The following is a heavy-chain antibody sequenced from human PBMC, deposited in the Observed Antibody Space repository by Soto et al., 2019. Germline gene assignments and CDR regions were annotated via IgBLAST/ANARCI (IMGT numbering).Heavy chain of an antibody. V-gene: IGHV1-8*01. D-gene: IGHD3-3*01. CDR1: GYTFTSYD. CDR2: MNPNSGNT. J-gene: IGHJ6*03. CDR3: ARDYDFWSGYANYYYYYMDV. Sequence: ASVKVSCKASGYTFTSYDINWVRRATGQGLEWMGWMNPNSGNTGYAQKFQGRVTMTRNTSISTAYMELSSLRSEDTAVYYCARDYDFWSGYANYYYYYMDVWGKGTTVTVSS.